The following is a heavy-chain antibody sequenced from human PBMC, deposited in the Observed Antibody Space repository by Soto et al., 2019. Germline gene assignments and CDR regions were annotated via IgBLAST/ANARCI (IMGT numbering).Heavy chain of an antibody. CDR1: RFTVSSNY. J-gene: IGHJ1*01. Sequence: PGGSLRLSCAASRFTVSSNYMSWVRQAPGKGLEWVSGISGSGDSTYYADSVKGRFTISRDNSKNTLYLQMNSLRAEDTAVYYCAKGVPGIAVAGTGYFQHWGQGTLVTVSS. V-gene: IGHV3-23*01. D-gene: IGHD6-19*01. CDR3: AKGVPGIAVAGTGYFQH. CDR2: ISGSGDST.